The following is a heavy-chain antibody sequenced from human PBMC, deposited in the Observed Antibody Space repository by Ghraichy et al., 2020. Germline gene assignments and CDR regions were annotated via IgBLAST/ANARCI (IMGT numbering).Heavy chain of an antibody. CDR1: GYTFTSYD. D-gene: IGHD3-22*01. CDR3: ARVRDSSGSFDY. Sequence: ASVKVSCKASGYTFTSYDINWVRQATGQGLEWMGWMNPNSGNTGYAQKFQGRVTITRNTSISTAYMELSSLRSEDTAVYYCARVRDSSGSFDYWGQGTLVTVSS. J-gene: IGHJ4*02. CDR2: MNPNSGNT. V-gene: IGHV1-8*03.